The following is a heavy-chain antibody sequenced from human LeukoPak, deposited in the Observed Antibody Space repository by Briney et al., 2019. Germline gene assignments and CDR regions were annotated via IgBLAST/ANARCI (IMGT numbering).Heavy chain of an antibody. CDR2: IKKDESEK. J-gene: IGHJ6*03. D-gene: IGHD3-22*01. CDR3: VRDSHYSDGATYYYYLHV. V-gene: IGHV3-7*01. CDR1: GFTFGLHW. Sequence: GGSLRLSCAASGFTFGLHWMSWVRQAPGKGLEWVANIKKDESEKNYADSVKGRFTISRDNAKSSVFLLMNSLRAEDTAVYYCVRDSHYSDGATYYYYLHVWSKGTTVTVSS.